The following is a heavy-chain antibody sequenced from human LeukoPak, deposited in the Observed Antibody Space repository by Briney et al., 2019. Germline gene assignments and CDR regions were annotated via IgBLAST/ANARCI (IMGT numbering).Heavy chain of an antibody. V-gene: IGHV3-74*01. J-gene: IGHJ4*02. Sequence: PGGSLRLSCAASGFTFSSYWMHWVRQVPGKGLVRVSHINSDGSTTNYADSVKGRFTISRDNAKNTLYLQMNSLRGDDTAVYYCGRSEYYFRYWGQGTLVTVSS. CDR3: GRSEYYFRY. CDR2: INSDGSTT. CDR1: GFTFSSYW.